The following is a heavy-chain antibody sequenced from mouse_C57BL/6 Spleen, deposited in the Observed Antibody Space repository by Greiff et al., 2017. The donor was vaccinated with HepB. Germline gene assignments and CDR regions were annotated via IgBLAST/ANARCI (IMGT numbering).Heavy chain of an antibody. V-gene: IGHV1-80*01. D-gene: IGHD1-1*01. CDR1: GYAFSSYW. CDR2: IYPGDGDT. CDR3: ARSVTTVVENYFDY. Sequence: VMLVESGAELVKPGASVKISCKASGYAFSSYWMNWVKQRPGKGLEWIGQIYPGDGDTNYNGKFKGKATLTADKSSSTAYMQLSSLTSEDSAVYFCARSVTTVVENYFDYWGQGTTLTVSS. J-gene: IGHJ2*01.